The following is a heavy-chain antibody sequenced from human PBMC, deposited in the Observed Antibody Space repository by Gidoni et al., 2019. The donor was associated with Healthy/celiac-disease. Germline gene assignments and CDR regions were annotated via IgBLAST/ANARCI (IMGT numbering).Heavy chain of an antibody. CDR1: GGSFSGYY. CDR2: INHSGST. V-gene: IGHV4-34*01. D-gene: IGHD3-10*01. Sequence: QVQLQQWGAGLLKPSETLSLTCAVYGGSFSGYYWSWIRQPPGQGLGWIGEINHSGSTNYNPSLKGRVTISVDTSKNQFSLKLSSVTAADTAVYYCAREFLGFGDYRGWFDPWGQETLVTVSS. J-gene: IGHJ5*02. CDR3: AREFLGFGDYRGWFDP.